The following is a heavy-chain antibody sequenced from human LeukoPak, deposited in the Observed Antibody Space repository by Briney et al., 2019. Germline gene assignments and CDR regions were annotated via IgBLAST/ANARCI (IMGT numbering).Heavy chain of an antibody. CDR1: GGSISSYY. Sequence: SETLSLTCTVSGGSISSYYWSWIRQPPGKGLERIGYIYTSGSTNYNPSLKSRVTISVDTSKNQFSLKLSSVTAADTAVYYCARQKRDAFDIWGQGTMVTVSS. CDR2: IYTSGST. CDR3: ARQKRDAFDI. J-gene: IGHJ3*02. V-gene: IGHV4-4*09.